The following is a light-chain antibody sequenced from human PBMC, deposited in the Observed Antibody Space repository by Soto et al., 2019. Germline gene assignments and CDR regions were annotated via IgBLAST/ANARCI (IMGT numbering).Light chain of an antibody. CDR3: GSYTSQTNFV. J-gene: IGLJ1*01. CDR1: SSDVGSHNY. Sequence: SVLTHNATVPGSHGHSITISCTGTSSDVGSHNYVSWYQHHPGKAPRLIIYEVSNRPSGLSNRFSGSKSGNTASLTISGLQAEDEADYYCGSYTSQTNFVFGTGTKVTVL. CDR2: EVS. V-gene: IGLV2-14*01.